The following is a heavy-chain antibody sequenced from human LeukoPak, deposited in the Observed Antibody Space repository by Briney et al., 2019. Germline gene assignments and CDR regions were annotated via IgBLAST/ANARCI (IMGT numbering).Heavy chain of an antibody. D-gene: IGHD3-9*01. CDR1: GGSISSGGYS. CDR2: IYHSGST. J-gene: IGHJ4*02. V-gene: IGHV4-30-2*01. CDR3: ARFGILTGYYFDY. Sequence: SETLSLTCAVSGGSISSGGYSSSWIRQPPGNGLEWIGDIYHSGSTYYDPSLKSRVTISVDRSKNQFSLKLSSVTAADTAVYYCARFGILTGYYFDYWGQGTLVTVSS.